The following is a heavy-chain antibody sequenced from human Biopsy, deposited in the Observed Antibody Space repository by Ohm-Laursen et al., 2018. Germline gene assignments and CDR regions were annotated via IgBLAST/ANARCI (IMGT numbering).Heavy chain of an antibody. CDR2: IGSDARST. CDR1: GFPFHNYA. J-gene: IGHJ4*02. CDR3: ARAGPYYSDF. Sequence: SLRLSCAASGFPFHNYAMNWVRQAPGKVLECVSSIGSDARSTLYADSVQGRFTISRDNSKNTLYLQIDNLRAEDTALYYCARAGPYYSDFWGQGTLVTVSS. V-gene: IGHV3-23*01.